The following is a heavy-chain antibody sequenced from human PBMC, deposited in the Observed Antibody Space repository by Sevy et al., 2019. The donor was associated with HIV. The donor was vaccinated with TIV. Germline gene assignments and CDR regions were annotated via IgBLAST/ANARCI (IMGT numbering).Heavy chain of an antibody. Sequence: GESLKISCKGSGYSFTSYWIGWVRQMPGKGLEWMGIIYPGDSDTRYSPSFQGQVTIPADKSISTAYLQGGSLKASDTAMYYCARRHKGYDSSGYYYVDDAFDIWGQGTMVTVSS. CDR2: IYPGDSDT. D-gene: IGHD3-22*01. V-gene: IGHV5-51*01. CDR3: ARRHKGYDSSGYYYVDDAFDI. J-gene: IGHJ3*02. CDR1: GYSFTSYW.